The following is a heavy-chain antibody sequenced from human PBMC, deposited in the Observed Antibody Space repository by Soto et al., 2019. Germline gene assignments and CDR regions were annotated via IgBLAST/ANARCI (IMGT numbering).Heavy chain of an antibody. Sequence: SVKVSCKASGGTFSSYAISWVRQAPGQGLEWMGGIIPIFGTANYAQKFQGRVTITADKSTSTAYMELSSLRSEDTAVYYCARCRREGYYYYGMDVWGQGTTVTVSS. CDR2: IIPIFGTA. D-gene: IGHD1-26*01. CDR1: GGTFSSYA. J-gene: IGHJ6*02. V-gene: IGHV1-69*06. CDR3: ARCRREGYYYYGMDV.